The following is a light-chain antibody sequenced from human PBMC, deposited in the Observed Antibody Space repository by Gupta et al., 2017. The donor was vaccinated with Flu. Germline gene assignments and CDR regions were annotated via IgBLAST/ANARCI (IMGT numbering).Light chain of an antibody. V-gene: IGLV3-19*01. J-gene: IGLJ2*01. CDR3: NSRDSTDNNQEV. CDR1: SLRNAY. Sequence: SAALPQDPAVSGALVPTVRITCHVDSLRNAYASWYQRRPGQAPRLLIYDKNMRRSGSPDRVCGSSSGYTAALTITGAPAEEEAAYYCNSRDSTDNNQEVFGGGTKLTVL. CDR2: DKN.